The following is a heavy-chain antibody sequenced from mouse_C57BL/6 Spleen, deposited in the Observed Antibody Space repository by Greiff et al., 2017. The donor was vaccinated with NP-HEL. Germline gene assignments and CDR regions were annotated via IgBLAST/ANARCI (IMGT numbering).Heavy chain of an antibody. CDR3: AVLRYFDY. J-gene: IGHJ2*01. D-gene: IGHD3-2*02. CDR1: GYTFTSYW. Sequence: QVQLQQPGAELVMPGASVKLSCKASGYTFTSYWMHWVKQRPGQGLEWIGEIDPSDSYTNYNQKFKGKSTLTVDKSSSTAYMQLSSLTSEDSAVYYCAVLRYFDYGGQGTTLTVSS. V-gene: IGHV1-69*01. CDR2: IDPSDSYT.